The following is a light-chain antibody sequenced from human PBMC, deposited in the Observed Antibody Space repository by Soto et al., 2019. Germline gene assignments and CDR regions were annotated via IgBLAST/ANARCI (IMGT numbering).Light chain of an antibody. CDR3: AAWDDSLSAVV. CDR1: SSNIGSNY. J-gene: IGLJ2*01. CDR2: RNG. Sequence: QAVVTQPPSASGTPGQRVTISCSGSSSNIGSNYVYWYQQFPGSAPKLLIYRNGQRPSGVPDRFSGSKSGTSASLAISGPRSEDEADYYCAAWDDSLSAVVFGGGTKLTVL. V-gene: IGLV1-47*01.